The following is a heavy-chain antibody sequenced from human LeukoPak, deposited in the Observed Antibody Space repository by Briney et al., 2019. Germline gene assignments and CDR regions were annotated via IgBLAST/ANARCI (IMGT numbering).Heavy chain of an antibody. CDR3: TRQAYYNFDY. J-gene: IGHJ4*02. V-gene: IGHV3-9*01. Sequence: GGSLRLSCAASGFTFDDYAMHWVRQAPGKGLEWVSGISWNSGSIGYADSVKGRFTISRDNAKNTFYLQMDSLRNEDTAVYYCTRQAYYNFDYWGQGTPVTVSS. CDR1: GFTFDDYA. CDR2: ISWNSGSI. D-gene: IGHD3-10*01.